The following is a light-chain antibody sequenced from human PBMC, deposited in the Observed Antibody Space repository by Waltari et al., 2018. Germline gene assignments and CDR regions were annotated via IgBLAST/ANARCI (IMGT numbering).Light chain of an antibody. CDR1: QSVSSNY. V-gene: IGKV3-20*01. CDR2: GAS. J-gene: IGKJ5*01. CDR3: QQYGSSPVT. Sequence: EIVLTQSPGTLSLSPGERATLSCRASQSVSSNYLAWYQQKPGQAPRLLINGASTRATGIPDRFSGSGSGTDFTLTINRLEPEDFVVYYCQQYGSSPVTFGQGTRVEI.